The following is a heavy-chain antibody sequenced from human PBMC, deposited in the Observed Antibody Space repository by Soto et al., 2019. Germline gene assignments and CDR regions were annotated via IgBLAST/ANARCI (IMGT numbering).Heavy chain of an antibody. D-gene: IGHD2-21*02. CDR2: ISYDGNNK. V-gene: IGHV3-30-3*01. CDR3: VRDKYGVTSAYGMDV. Sequence: PGGSLRLSRAASGFTFSSYAMHWVRQAPGKGLEWVAVISYDGNNKYYADSVKGRFTMSRDNSKNTLYLQMNTLRAEDTAVYYCVRDKYGVTSAYGMDVWGQGTTVTVSS. CDR1: GFTFSSYA. J-gene: IGHJ6*02.